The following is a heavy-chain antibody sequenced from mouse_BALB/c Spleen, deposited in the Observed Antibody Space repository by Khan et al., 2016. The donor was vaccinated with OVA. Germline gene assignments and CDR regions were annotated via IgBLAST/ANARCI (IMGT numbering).Heavy chain of an antibody. V-gene: IGHV5-6*01. Sequence: VQLKESGGDLVKPGGSLKLSCAASGFTFSTYGMSWVRQTPDKRLEWVATVSTGGSYTYYQDSVKGRFTISRDNAKNTLYLQMSGLKSEDTAMFYCTRLAYYYDSEGFDYWGQGTLVTVSA. CDR2: VSTGGSYT. D-gene: IGHD1-1*01. J-gene: IGHJ3*01. CDR3: TRLAYYYDSEGFDY. CDR1: GFTFSTYG.